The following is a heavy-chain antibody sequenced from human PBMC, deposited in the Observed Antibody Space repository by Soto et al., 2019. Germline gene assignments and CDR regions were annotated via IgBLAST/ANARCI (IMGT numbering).Heavy chain of an antibody. D-gene: IGHD2-15*01. CDR3: ARGRPIVVVVAATEPNWFDP. V-gene: IGHV1-69*02. CDR2: IIPILGIA. Sequence: SVKVSCKASGGTFSSYTISWVRQAPGQGLEWMGRIIPILGIANYAQKFQGRVTITADKSTSTAYMELSSLRSEDTAVYYCARGRPIVVVVAATEPNWFDPWGQGTLVTVSS. J-gene: IGHJ5*02. CDR1: GGTFSSYT.